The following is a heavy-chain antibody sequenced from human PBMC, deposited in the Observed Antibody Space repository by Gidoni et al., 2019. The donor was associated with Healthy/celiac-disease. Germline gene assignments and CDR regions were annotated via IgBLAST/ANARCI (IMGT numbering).Heavy chain of an antibody. Sequence: QVQLQESGPGLVQTSQTLSLTCTVSGGSLSSGRYYWSWIRQPAGKGLEWIGRIYTSGSTNYNPSLKSRVTMSVDTSKNQFSLRLSSVTAADTAVYYCARGLPYSSSWTYYFDYWGQGTLVTVSS. CDR1: GGSLSSGRYY. CDR3: ARGLPYSSSWTYYFDY. D-gene: IGHD6-13*01. V-gene: IGHV4-61*02. J-gene: IGHJ4*02. CDR2: IYTSGST.